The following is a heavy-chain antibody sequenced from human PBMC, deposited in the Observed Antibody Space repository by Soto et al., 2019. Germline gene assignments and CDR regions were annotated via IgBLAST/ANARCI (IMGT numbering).Heavy chain of an antibody. Sequence: PGGSLRLSCAASGFTFSSYGMHWVRQAPGKGLEWVAVISYDGSNKYYADSVKGRFTISRDNSKNTLYLQMNSLRAEDTAVYYCAKEQGYYDSSGIFDYWGQGTLVTVSS. V-gene: IGHV3-30*18. J-gene: IGHJ4*02. D-gene: IGHD3-22*01. CDR2: ISYDGSNK. CDR1: GFTFSSYG. CDR3: AKEQGYYDSSGIFDY.